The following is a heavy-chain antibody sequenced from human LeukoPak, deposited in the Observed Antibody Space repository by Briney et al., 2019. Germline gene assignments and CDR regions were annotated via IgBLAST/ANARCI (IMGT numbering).Heavy chain of an antibody. J-gene: IGHJ4*02. CDR2: INPNSGGT. CDR3: ASAKYYYDSSAPFDY. V-gene: IGHV1-2*02. Sequence: ASVKVSCKASGYTFTGYYMHWVRQAPGQGLEWMGWINPNSGGTNYAQKFQGRVTMTRDTSISTAYMELSRLRSDATAVYYCASAKYYYDSSAPFDYWGQGTLVTVSS. D-gene: IGHD3-22*01. CDR1: GYTFTGYY.